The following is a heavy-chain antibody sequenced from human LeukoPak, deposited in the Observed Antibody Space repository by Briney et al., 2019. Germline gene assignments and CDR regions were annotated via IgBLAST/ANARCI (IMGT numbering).Heavy chain of an antibody. CDR2: IYYSGST. CDR1: GGSISSSSYY. Sequence: SETLSLTCTVSGGSISSSSYYWGWIRQPPGKGLEWIGSIYYSGSTYYNPSLKSRVTISVDTSKNQFSLKLSSVTAADTAVYYCARPGYSYGYPVWFDLWGQGTLVTVSS. CDR3: ARPGYSYGYPVWFDL. V-gene: IGHV4-39*01. D-gene: IGHD5-18*01. J-gene: IGHJ5*02.